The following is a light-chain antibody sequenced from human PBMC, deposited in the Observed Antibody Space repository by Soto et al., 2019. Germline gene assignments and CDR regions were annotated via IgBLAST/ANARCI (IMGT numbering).Light chain of an antibody. Sequence: QSVLTQPPSVSGAPGQRVTISCTGSSSNIGTGYDVHWYQQLPLTAPKLLIYGNNNRPSGVPDRFSGSRSGTSASLAITGLQPEDEADYYCGTWDSSLSAHVVFGGGTKLTVL. CDR2: GNN. V-gene: IGLV1-40*01. CDR1: SSNIGTGYD. J-gene: IGLJ2*01. CDR3: GTWDSSLSAHVV.